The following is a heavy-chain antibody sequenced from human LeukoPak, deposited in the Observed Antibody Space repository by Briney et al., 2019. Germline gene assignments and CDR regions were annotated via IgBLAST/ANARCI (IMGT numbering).Heavy chain of an antibody. V-gene: IGHV4-34*01. J-gene: IGHJ5*02. CDR1: GGSFSGYY. D-gene: IGHD2-2*01. CDR2: INHSGST. Sequence: SETLSLTCAVYGGSFSGYYWSWICQPPGKGLEGIGEINHSGSTNYNPSLKSRVTISVDTSKNQFYLKLSSVTAADTAVYYCARRGGYCSSTSCLYRFDPWGQGTLVTVSS. CDR3: ARRGGYCSSTSCLYRFDP.